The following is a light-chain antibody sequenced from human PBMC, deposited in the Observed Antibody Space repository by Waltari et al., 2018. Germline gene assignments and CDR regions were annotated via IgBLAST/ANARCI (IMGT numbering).Light chain of an antibody. CDR3: NSRDSSGNHPVV. Sequence: SSELTQDPAVSVALGQTVRITCQGDSLRSYYASWYQQKPGQAPVLVIYGKNNRPSGILDRFSGSRSGNTASLTITGAQAEDEADYYCNSRDSSGNHPVVFGGGTKLTVL. V-gene: IGLV3-19*01. J-gene: IGLJ2*01. CDR1: SLRSYY. CDR2: GKN.